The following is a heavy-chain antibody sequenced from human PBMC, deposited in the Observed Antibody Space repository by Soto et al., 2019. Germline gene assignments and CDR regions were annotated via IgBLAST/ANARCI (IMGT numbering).Heavy chain of an antibody. CDR1: GFTFSSYS. CDR2: ISCTTSYI. V-gene: IGHV3-21*01. J-gene: IGHJ6*02. Sequence: EVQLVESGGGLVKPGGSLRLSCAASGFTFSSYSMNWVRQAPGKGLEWVSSISCTTSYIYYADSVKGRFTISRDIAKNSLYLQMNSLRAEDTAVYYCARVVDYCDPYYYYGMDVWGQGTTVTVSS. D-gene: IGHD3-22*01. CDR3: ARVVDYCDPYYYYGMDV.